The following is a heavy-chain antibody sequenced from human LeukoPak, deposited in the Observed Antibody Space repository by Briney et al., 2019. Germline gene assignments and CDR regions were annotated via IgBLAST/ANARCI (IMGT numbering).Heavy chain of an antibody. Sequence: GGSLRLSCAASGFTFNSYAMTWVRQAPGKGLEWVSAISGSGDSTYYADSVKGRFTISRDNSKNTLYLQMNSLRAEDTAIYCCAKDHKQLWLLDYWGQGTLVTVSS. J-gene: IGHJ4*02. V-gene: IGHV3-23*01. D-gene: IGHD5-18*01. CDR3: AKDHKQLWLLDY. CDR1: GFTFNSYA. CDR2: ISGSGDST.